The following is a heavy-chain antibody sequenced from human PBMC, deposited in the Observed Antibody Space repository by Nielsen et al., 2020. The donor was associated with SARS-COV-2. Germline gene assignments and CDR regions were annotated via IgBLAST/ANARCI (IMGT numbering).Heavy chain of an antibody. CDR3: AKLSAEWEPFDY. V-gene: IGHV3-9*01. CDR1: GFTFDDYA. Sequence: GGSLRLSCAASGFTFDDYAMHWVRQAPGKGLEWVSGISWNSGSIGYADSVKGRFTISRDNAKNSLYLQMNSLRAEDTALYYCAKLSAEWEPFDYWGQGTPVTVSS. D-gene: IGHD1-26*01. CDR2: ISWNSGSI. J-gene: IGHJ4*02.